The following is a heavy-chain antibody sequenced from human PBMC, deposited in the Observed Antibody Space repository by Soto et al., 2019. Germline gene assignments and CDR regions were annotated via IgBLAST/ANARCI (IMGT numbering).Heavy chain of an antibody. CDR2: ILVGGST. Sequence: AGGSLRLSCAAPGFLCTIYDMSLVRQAPGKGLEWVSTILVGGSTHYEDSVKGRFTISRERSKNTLYLQMNSLTAGDTAMYYCAKATATGGGAFDISGQGTMVTVSS. J-gene: IGHJ3*02. CDR1: GFLCTIYD. V-gene: IGHV3-23*01. CDR3: AKATATGGGAFDI. D-gene: IGHD2-8*02.